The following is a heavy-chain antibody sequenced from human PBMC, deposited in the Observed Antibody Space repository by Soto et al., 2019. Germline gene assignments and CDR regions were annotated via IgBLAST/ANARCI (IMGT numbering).Heavy chain of an antibody. CDR3: ARVLGYYFDY. J-gene: IGHJ4*02. V-gene: IGHV4-31*03. CDR2: IYYSGST. CDR1: DGYISSVGYY. Sequence: PSETLSLTCTVSDGYISSVGYYCSWIRQHPGKGLEWIGYIYYSGSTYYNPSLKSRVTISVDTSKNQFSLKLSSVTAADTAVYYCARVLGYYFDYWGQGTLVTVSS. D-gene: IGHD3-16*01.